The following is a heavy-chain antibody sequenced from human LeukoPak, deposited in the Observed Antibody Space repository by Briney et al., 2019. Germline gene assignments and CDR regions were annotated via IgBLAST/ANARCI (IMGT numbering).Heavy chain of an antibody. CDR1: GSSFSSYS. CDR2: VYYSGAT. CDR3: PITMLRGGFDAFDI. V-gene: IGHV4-59*04. Sequence: SGTLSLTCTASGSSFSSYSWSWIRQPPGKGLEWIGSVYYSGATTYNPTLKSRVTMSLHTSKNQFSLKLSSATAADTAVYYCPITMLRGGFDAFDIWGQGTMVTVSS. D-gene: IGHD3-10*01. J-gene: IGHJ3*02.